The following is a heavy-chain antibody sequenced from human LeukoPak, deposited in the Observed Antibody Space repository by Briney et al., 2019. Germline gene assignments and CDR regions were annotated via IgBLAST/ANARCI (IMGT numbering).Heavy chain of an antibody. CDR2: IYYNGST. Sequence: PSETLSLTCTVSGGSISSSSYYWGWIRQPPGKGLEWIGSIYYNGSTYYNPSLKSRVTISVDTSKNQFSLKLSSVTAADTAVYYCARSLAAIYWGQGTLVTVSS. CDR3: ARSLAAIY. CDR1: GGSISSSSYY. D-gene: IGHD2-2*01. J-gene: IGHJ4*02. V-gene: IGHV4-39*01.